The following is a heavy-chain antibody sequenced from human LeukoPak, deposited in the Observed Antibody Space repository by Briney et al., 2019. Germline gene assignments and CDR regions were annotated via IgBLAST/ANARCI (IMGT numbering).Heavy chain of an antibody. V-gene: IGHV3-30*18. J-gene: IGHJ4*02. CDR1: GFTFSTYG. Sequence: PGRSLRLSCAASGFTFSTYGMHWVRQAPGKGLEWVADIAHDASIIYYADSVKGRFPISRDNSKNTLYLQMNSLRDEDTAVYHCAKDWGPWGSCPDSWGQGTLVTVSS. CDR2: IAHDASII. D-gene: IGHD2-2*01. CDR3: AKDWGPWGSCPDS.